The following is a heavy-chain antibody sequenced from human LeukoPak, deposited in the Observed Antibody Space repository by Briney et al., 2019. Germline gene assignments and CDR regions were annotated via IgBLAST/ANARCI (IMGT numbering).Heavy chain of an antibody. CDR3: ARDMPGGYSSSWYRGTTFDI. D-gene: IGHD6-13*01. CDR1: GGSISSGSYY. CDR2: IYTSGST. Sequence: PSQTLSLTCTVSGGSISSGSYYWSWIRQPAGKGLEWIGRIYTSGSTNYNPSLKSRVTISVDTSKNQFSLKLSSVTAADTAVYYCARDMPGGYSSSWYRGTTFDIWGQGTMVTVSS. J-gene: IGHJ3*02. V-gene: IGHV4-61*02.